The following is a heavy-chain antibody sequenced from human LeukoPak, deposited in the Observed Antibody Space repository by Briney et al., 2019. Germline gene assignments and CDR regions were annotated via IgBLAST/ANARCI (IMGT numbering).Heavy chain of an antibody. CDR1: GFTFSSYA. CDR3: AKDLGYCSGGSCPPGAFDI. Sequence: GGSLRLSCAASGFTFSSYAMNWVRQAPGKGLEWVSYISSSGSTIYYADSVKGRFTISRDNAKNSLYLQMNSLRAEDTALYHCAKDLGYCSGGSCPPGAFDIWGQGTMVTVSS. V-gene: IGHV3-48*04. CDR2: ISSSGSTI. D-gene: IGHD2-15*01. J-gene: IGHJ3*02.